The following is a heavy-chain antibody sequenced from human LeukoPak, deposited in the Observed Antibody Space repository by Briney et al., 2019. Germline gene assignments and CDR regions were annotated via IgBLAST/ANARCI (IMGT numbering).Heavy chain of an antibody. D-gene: IGHD5-12*01. Sequence: PSETLSLTCTVSGGSVSSGSFYWSWIRQPPGTGLEWVGYIYYSGSTNYNPSLKSRVTISADTSKNQFSLKLSSVTAADTAVYYCARGLPFKYWGQGTLVTVSS. J-gene: IGHJ4*02. CDR1: GGSVSSGSFY. CDR3: ARGLPFKY. CDR2: IYYSGST. V-gene: IGHV4-61*01.